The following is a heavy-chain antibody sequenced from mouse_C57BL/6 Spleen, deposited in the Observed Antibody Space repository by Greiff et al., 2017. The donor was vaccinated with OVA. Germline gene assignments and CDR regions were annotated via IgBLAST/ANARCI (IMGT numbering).Heavy chain of an antibody. V-gene: IGHV1-80*01. CDR2: IYPGDGDT. D-gene: IGHD4-1*01. CDR3: AREDWDVSWFAY. CDR1: GYAFSSYW. J-gene: IGHJ3*01. Sequence: QVQLQQSGAELVKPGASVKIYCKASGYAFSSYWMNWVKQRPGKGLEWIGQIYPGDGDTNYNGKFKGKATLTADKSSSTAYMQLSSLTSEDSAVYFCAREDWDVSWFAYWGQGTLVTVSA.